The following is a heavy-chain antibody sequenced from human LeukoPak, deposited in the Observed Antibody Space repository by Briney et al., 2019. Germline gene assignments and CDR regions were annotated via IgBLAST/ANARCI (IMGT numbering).Heavy chain of an antibody. V-gene: IGHV4-34*01. CDR3: VREGYSSSWFPDY. J-gene: IGHJ4*02. D-gene: IGHD6-13*01. Sequence: SETLSLTCAVHGGSFSGYYWSWIRQPPGKGLEWIGEINHSGSTNYNPSLSNPSLKSRVTISVDTSKNQFSLKVTSVTAADTAVYYCVREGYSSSWFPDYWGQGTLVTVSS. CDR2: INHSGST. CDR1: GGSFSGYY.